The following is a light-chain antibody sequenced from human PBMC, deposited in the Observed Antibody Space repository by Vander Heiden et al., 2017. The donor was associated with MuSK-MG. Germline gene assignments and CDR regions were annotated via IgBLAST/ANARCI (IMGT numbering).Light chain of an antibody. CDR3: HKYNSAPFT. CDR1: QGISNY. CDR2: AAS. Sequence: DIQLTQSPSSLSASVGDRVHITCRASQGISNYLAWYQQKPGKVPKLLIYAASTLQSGVPSRFSGSGSGTDFTLTISSLQPEDVATYYCHKYNSAPFTFGPGTKVDIK. V-gene: IGKV1-27*01. J-gene: IGKJ3*01.